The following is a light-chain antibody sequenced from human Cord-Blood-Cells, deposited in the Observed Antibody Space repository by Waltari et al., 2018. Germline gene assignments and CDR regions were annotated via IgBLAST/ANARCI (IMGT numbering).Light chain of an antibody. CDR2: GAS. CDR3: QQYGSSPT. CDR1: QSVSSSY. V-gene: IGKV3-20*01. J-gene: IGKJ1*01. Sequence: EIVFTQSPGTLSLSPGERATLSCRASQSVSSSYLAWYQQKPGQAPRLLIYGASSRATGIPDGFSGSGSGTDFTLTISRLEPEDFAVYYCQQYGSSPTFGQGTKVEIK.